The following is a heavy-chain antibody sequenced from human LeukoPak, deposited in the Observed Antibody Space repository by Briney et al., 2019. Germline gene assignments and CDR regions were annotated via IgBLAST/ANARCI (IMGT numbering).Heavy chain of an antibody. CDR2: IYYSGST. Sequence: SETLSLTCTVSGGSISSYYWSWIRQPPGKGLEWIGYIYYSGSTNYNPSLKSRVTISVDTSKNQFSLKLSSVTAADTAVYYCASSPFYYGSGPQYFDYWGQGTLVTVSS. V-gene: IGHV4-59*01. D-gene: IGHD3-10*01. CDR3: ASSPFYYGSGPQYFDY. J-gene: IGHJ4*02. CDR1: GGSISSYY.